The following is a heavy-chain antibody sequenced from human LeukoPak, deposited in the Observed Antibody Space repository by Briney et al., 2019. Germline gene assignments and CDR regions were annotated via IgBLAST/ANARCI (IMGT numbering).Heavy chain of an antibody. V-gene: IGHV3-23*01. Sequence: GGPLRLSCAASGFTFSSYAMSWVRQAPGKGLEWVSAISGSGGSTYYADSVKGRFTISRDNSKNTLYLQMNSLRAEDTAAYYCAKGPTAAMVSYWGQGTLVTVSS. CDR3: AKGPTAAMVSY. CDR2: ISGSGGST. D-gene: IGHD2-2*01. J-gene: IGHJ4*02. CDR1: GFTFSSYA.